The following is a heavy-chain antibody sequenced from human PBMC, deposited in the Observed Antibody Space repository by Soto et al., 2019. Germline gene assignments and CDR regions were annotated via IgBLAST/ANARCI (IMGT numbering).Heavy chain of an antibody. CDR3: ARGRRSGSTPPHFDY. D-gene: IGHD3-3*01. V-gene: IGHV1-18*01. CDR2: ISAYNGNT. CDR1: GYTFTSYG. Sequence: QVQLVQSGAEVKKRGASVKVSCKACGYTFTSYGISWVRQAPGQGLEWMGWISAYNGNTNYAQKSPGRVTMTTDTSTSTAYTALSNLTSADTAVFYCARGRRSGSTPPHFDYWGQGTQVTVSS. J-gene: IGHJ4*02.